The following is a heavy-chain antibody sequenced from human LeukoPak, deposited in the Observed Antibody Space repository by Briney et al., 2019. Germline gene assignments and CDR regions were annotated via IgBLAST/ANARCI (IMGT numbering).Heavy chain of an antibody. J-gene: IGHJ4*02. CDR3: ARDVYYYDSSGITVGDY. CDR2: INPNSGGT. D-gene: IGHD3-22*01. V-gene: IGHV1-2*02. Sequence: ASVKVSCKASGYTFTGYYMHWVRQAPGQGLEWMGWINPNSGGTNYAQKFQGRVTMTRDTSISTAYMELSRLRSDDTAVYYCARDVYYYDSSGITVGDYWGQGTLVTVSS. CDR1: GYTFTGYY.